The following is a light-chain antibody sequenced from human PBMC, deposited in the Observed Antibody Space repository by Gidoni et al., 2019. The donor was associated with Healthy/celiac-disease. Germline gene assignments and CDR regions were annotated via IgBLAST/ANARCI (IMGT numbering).Light chain of an antibody. CDR1: KLGDKY. Sequence: SYELPQPPSVSVSPGQTSSITCSGDKLGDKYACWYQQKPGQSPVLVIYQDSKRPSGIPERFSGSNSGNTATLTISGTQAMDEADYYCQAWDSRNYVFGTGTKVTVL. CDR3: QAWDSRNYV. J-gene: IGLJ1*01. V-gene: IGLV3-1*01. CDR2: QDS.